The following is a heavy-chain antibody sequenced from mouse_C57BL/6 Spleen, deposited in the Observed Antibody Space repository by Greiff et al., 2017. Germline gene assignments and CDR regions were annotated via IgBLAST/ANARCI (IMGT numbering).Heavy chain of an antibody. V-gene: IGHV6-6*01. CDR2: IRNKANNHAT. D-gene: IGHD1-1*01. CDR1: GFTFSDAW. Sequence: EVQGVESGGGLVQPGGSMKLSCAASGFTFSDAWMDWVRQSPEKGLEWVAEIRNKANNHATYYAESVKGRFTISRDDYKSSVYLQMNSLRATDTGIYYCTRPIYYYGSIYLYAMDYCGQGTSVTVSS. J-gene: IGHJ4*01. CDR3: TRPIYYYGSIYLYAMDY.